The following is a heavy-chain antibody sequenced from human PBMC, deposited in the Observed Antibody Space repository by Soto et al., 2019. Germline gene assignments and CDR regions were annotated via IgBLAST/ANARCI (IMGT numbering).Heavy chain of an antibody. Sequence: EVQLVESGGGLVKPGGSLRLSCAGSGFTFSNVWMNWVRQAPGKGLEWVGRIKSETDGGTIDYAASVKGRFTISRDDSNNTLSLQMNSLKTEDTATYYCTPLALKYNSDWYPLSDWGQGTRVTVSS. CDR3: TPLALKYNSDWYPLSD. J-gene: IGHJ4*02. D-gene: IGHD6-19*01. V-gene: IGHV3-15*07. CDR2: IKSETDGGTI. CDR1: GFTFSNVW.